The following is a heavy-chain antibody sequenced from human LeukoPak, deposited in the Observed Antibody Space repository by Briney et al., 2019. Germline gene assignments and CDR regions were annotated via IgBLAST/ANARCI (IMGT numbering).Heavy chain of an antibody. J-gene: IGHJ6*03. CDR3: AKGRVVAAFYYYYMDV. Sequence: GGSLRLSCAASGFTVSDSYMNWVRQAPGKGLEWVSAIYSDGTTYYADSVEGRFTISRDNSKNTLYLQMNSLRAEDTAVYYCAKGRVVAAFYYYYMDVWGKGTTVTVSS. CDR2: IYSDGTT. CDR1: GFTVSDSY. V-gene: IGHV3-53*01. D-gene: IGHD2-15*01.